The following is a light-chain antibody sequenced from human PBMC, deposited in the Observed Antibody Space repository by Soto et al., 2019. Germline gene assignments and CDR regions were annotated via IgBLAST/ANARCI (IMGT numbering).Light chain of an antibody. Sequence: VLTQSPGTLSLSPGDSATLSCRASQSVSSNYLAWYQQKPGQAPRLLIYGASSRATGFQARFSGSGSGTEFTLTIGSLQSEDFAVYYCQQYSSSPSFGQGTRLEIK. CDR2: GAS. V-gene: IGKV3-20*01. CDR3: QQYSSSPS. CDR1: QSVSSNY. J-gene: IGKJ5*01.